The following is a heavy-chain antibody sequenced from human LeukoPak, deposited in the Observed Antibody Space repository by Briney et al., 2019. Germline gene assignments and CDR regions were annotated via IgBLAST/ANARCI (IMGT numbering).Heavy chain of an antibody. V-gene: IGHV3-23*01. CDR2: ISGSGSTT. Sequence: TGGSLRLSCAASGFTFSSHAMNWVRQAPGKGLEWVSAISGSGSTTYYADSVKGRFTISRDKSKNTLYLQVNSLRGEDTAIYYCAKCRHYFGSGSYLDSWGQGTLVTVSS. CDR3: AKCRHYFGSGSYLDS. D-gene: IGHD3-10*01. J-gene: IGHJ4*02. CDR1: GFTFSSHA.